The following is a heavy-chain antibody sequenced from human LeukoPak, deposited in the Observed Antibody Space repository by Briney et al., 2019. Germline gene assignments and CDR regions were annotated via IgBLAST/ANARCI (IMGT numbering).Heavy chain of an antibody. CDR3: ARVMKGSERLTMVRGVIIKTAGLYYMDV. J-gene: IGHJ6*03. CDR1: GFTLSSYA. Sequence: GGSLRLSCAASGFTLSSYAMSWVRQAPGKGLEWVSSISASGGSTNYADSVKGRCTISRDNSKNTVYLQMNSLRAEDTAVYYCARVMKGSERLTMVRGVIIKTAGLYYMDVWGKGTTVTVSS. CDR2: ISASGGST. D-gene: IGHD3-10*01. V-gene: IGHV3-23*01.